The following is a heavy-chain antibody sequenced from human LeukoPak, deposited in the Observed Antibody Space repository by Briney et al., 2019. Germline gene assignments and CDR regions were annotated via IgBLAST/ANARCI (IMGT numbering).Heavy chain of an antibody. D-gene: IGHD1-26*01. CDR2: IIPILGIA. CDR3: ARDPYRFLVVGAAREFDY. CDR1: GGTFSSYA. Sequence: SVKVSCKASGGTFSSYAISWVRQAPGQGLEWMGRIIPILGIANYAQKFQGRVTITADKSTSTAYMELRSLGSDDTAVYYCARDPYRFLVVGAAREFDYWGQGTLVTVSS. V-gene: IGHV1-69*04. J-gene: IGHJ4*02.